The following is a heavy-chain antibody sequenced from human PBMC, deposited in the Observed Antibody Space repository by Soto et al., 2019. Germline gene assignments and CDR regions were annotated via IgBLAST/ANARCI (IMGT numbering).Heavy chain of an antibody. V-gene: IGHV4-34*01. J-gene: IGHJ4*02. CDR3: ARSDHLFDY. CDR2: INHTGHT. Sequence: QVQLQQWGAGLLKPSETLSLTCAVYGGSFNDYYWSWIRQPPGKGLEWIGEINHTGHTNYNPSLKSRVTISVDTSKNQFSLKLTSLTAADTAVYYCARSDHLFDYWGQGILVTVSS. CDR1: GGSFNDYY.